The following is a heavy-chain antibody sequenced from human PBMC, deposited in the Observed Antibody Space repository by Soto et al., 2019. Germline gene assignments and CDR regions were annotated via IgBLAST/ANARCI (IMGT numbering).Heavy chain of an antibody. CDR3: TREGLRWRFDY. CDR2: IRSKAYGGTT. D-gene: IGHD4-17*01. V-gene: IGHV3-49*03. J-gene: IGHJ4*02. Sequence: ESGGGLVQPGRSLRLSCTASGFTFGDSAMSWFRQAPGKGLEWVGFIRSKAYGGTTEYAASVKGRFTISRDDSKSIAYLQMNSLKTEDTAVYYCTREGLRWRFDYWGQGTLVTVSS. CDR1: GFTFGDSA.